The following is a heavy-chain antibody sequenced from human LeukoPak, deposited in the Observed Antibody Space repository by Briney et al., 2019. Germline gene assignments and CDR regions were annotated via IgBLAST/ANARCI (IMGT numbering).Heavy chain of an antibody. CDR2: INPNSGGT. CDR1: GYTFTGYY. J-gene: IGHJ4*02. D-gene: IGHD5-18*01. CDR3: ARDRSYGSSYFDY. Sequence: EASVKVSCKASGYTFTGYYMHWVRQAPGQGLEWMGWINPNSGGTNYAQKLQGRVTMTTDTSTSTAYMELRSLRSDDTAVYYCARDRSYGSSYFDYWGQGTLVTVSS. V-gene: IGHV1-2*02.